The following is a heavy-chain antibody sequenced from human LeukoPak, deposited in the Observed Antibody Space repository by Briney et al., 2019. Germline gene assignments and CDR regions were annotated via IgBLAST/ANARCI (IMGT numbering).Heavy chain of an antibody. V-gene: IGHV7-4-1*02. CDR1: GYTSTGYY. D-gene: IGHD3-3*01. CDR2: INTNTGNP. J-gene: IGHJ4*02. Sequence: ASVKVSCKASGYTSTGYYIHWVRQAPGQGLEWMGWINTNTGNPTYAQGFTGRFVFSLDTSVSTAYLQISSLKAEDTAVYYCARNSIFGVVWDWGQGTLVTVSS. CDR3: ARNSIFGVVWD.